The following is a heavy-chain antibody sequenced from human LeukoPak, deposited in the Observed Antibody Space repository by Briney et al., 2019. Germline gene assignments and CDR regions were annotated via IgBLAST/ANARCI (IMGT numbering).Heavy chain of an antibody. CDR2: IYSSGST. CDR3: ARNYDNSGYTAFGY. V-gene: IGHV4-59*01. Sequence: PSQTLSHTCTVSGGSISSYYWSWIRQSPGKGLEWIGHIYSSGSTNYNPSLKSRVTISIDTSKYQFSLKLSSVTAADTALYYCARNYDNSGYTAFGYWGRGTLVTVSS. CDR1: GGSISSYY. J-gene: IGHJ4*02. D-gene: IGHD3-22*01.